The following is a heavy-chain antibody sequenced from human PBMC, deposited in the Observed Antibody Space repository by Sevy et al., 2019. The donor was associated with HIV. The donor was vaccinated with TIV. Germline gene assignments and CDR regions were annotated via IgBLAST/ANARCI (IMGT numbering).Heavy chain of an antibody. Sequence: GGSLRLSCAASGFIFSGYGMSWVRQAPGQGLEWVSAISGSGGRTYYADSVKGRFTISRDNFRNTLNLQMNSLSAEDTAVYYCAKDRITAARFQHWGQGTLVTVSS. CDR2: ISGSGGRT. V-gene: IGHV3-23*01. CDR3: AKDRITAARFQH. CDR1: GFIFSGYG. J-gene: IGHJ1*01. D-gene: IGHD6-13*01.